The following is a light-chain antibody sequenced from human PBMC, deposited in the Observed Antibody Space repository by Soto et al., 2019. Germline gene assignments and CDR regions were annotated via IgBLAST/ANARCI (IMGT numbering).Light chain of an antibody. Sequence: EIMMTQSPATLSVSPGERATLSCRASQSVSSSLAWYQQKPGQAPRLLIHGASTRAPGFPARFSGSGSGTDFTLTISSLQSEDFAVHYCQQYDNWPWTFGQVTKVDIK. CDR2: GAS. CDR3: QQYDNWPWT. V-gene: IGKV3-15*01. CDR1: QSVSSS. J-gene: IGKJ1*01.